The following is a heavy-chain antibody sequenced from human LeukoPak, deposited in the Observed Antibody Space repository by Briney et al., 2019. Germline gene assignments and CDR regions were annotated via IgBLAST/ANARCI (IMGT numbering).Heavy chain of an antibody. Sequence: GGSLRLSCAASGFTFSSYAMHWVRQAPGKGPEWVAVISYDGSNKYYADSVKGRFTISRDNSKNTLYLQMNSLRAEDTAVYYCARDSKRYYYGSGSYPDYWGQGTLVTVSS. J-gene: IGHJ4*02. D-gene: IGHD3-10*01. CDR2: ISYDGSNK. V-gene: IGHV3-30*04. CDR1: GFTFSSYA. CDR3: ARDSKRYYYGSGSYPDY.